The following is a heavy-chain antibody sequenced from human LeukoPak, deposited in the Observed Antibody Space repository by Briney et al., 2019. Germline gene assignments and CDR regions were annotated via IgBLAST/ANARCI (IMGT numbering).Heavy chain of an antibody. CDR3: ASRITMIVVPPDY. CDR2: ISYDGSNK. V-gene: IGHV3-30*04. Sequence: PGRSLRLSCAASGFTFNRDALHWVRQAPGKGLEWVAVISYDGSNKYYADSVKGRFTISRDNSKNTLYLQMNSLRPEDTAVYYCASRITMIVVPPDYWGQGTLVTVSS. J-gene: IGHJ4*02. D-gene: IGHD3-22*01. CDR1: GFTFNRDA.